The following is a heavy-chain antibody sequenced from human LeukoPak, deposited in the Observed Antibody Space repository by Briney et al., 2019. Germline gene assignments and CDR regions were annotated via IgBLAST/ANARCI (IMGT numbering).Heavy chain of an antibody. J-gene: IGHJ4*02. CDR2: IIPIFSTA. CDR1: GGTFSSYA. Sequence: SVKVSCKASGGTFSSYAISWVRQAPGQGLEWMGRIIPIFSTANYAQKFQGRVTITTDESTSTAYMELSSLRSEDTAVYYCARGRYYDSSGYLDYWGQGTLVTVSS. D-gene: IGHD3-22*01. CDR3: ARGRYYDSSGYLDY. V-gene: IGHV1-69*05.